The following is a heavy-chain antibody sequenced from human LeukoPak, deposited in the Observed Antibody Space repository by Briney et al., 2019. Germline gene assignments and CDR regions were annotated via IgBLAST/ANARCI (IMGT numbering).Heavy chain of an antibody. J-gene: IGHJ3*02. CDR1: GGFISSYY. V-gene: IGHV4-59*01. Sequence: SETLSLTCTVSGGFISSYYWSWIRQPPGKGLEWIGYIYYSGSTNYNPSLKSRVTISVDTSKNQFSLKLSSVTAADTAVYYCARVRWAFDIWGQGTMVTVSS. CDR3: ARVRWAFDI. CDR2: IYYSGST.